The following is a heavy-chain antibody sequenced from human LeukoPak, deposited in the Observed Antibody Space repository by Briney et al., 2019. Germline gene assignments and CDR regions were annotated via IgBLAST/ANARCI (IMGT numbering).Heavy chain of an antibody. J-gene: IGHJ5*02. CDR3: ARVGSDWNDVRYNWFDP. CDR2: IFQSGST. D-gene: IGHD1-1*01. Sequence: SETLSLTCAVYGGSFSGYYWSWIRQPPGKGLEWFGYIFQSGSTYYNPSLKSRVTISVDRSKNQFSLKLSSVTAADTAVYYCARVGSDWNDVRYNWFDPWGQGTLVTVSS. V-gene: IGHV4-34*12. CDR1: GGSFSGYY.